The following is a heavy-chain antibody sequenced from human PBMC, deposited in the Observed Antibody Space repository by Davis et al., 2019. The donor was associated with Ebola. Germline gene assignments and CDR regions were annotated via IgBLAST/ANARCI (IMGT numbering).Heavy chain of an antibody. CDR3: ASGSSGWYYYYYGMDV. CDR2: IKQDGSEK. CDR1: GFTFSNYW. D-gene: IGHD6-19*01. J-gene: IGHJ6*02. Sequence: GGSLRLSCAASGFTFSNYWMSWVRQAPGKGLEWVANIKQDGSEKYYVDSVKGRFTISRDNAKNTLYLQMNSLRAEDTAVYYCASGSSGWYYYYYGMDVWGQGTTVTVSS. V-gene: IGHV3-7*01.